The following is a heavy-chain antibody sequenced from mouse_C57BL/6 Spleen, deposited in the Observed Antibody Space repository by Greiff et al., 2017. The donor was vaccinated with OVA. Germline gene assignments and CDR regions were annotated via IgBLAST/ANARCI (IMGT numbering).Heavy chain of an antibody. V-gene: IGHV1-69*01. D-gene: IGHD2-5*01. Sequence: QVQLQQPGAELVMPGASVKLSCEASGYTFTSYWMHWVKQRPGQGLEWIGEIDPSDSYTNYNQKFKGKSTLTVDKSSSTAYMQLSSLTSEDSAVYYCARREDSNYDAMDYWGQGTSVTVSS. CDR2: IDPSDSYT. J-gene: IGHJ4*01. CDR3: ARREDSNYDAMDY. CDR1: GYTFTSYW.